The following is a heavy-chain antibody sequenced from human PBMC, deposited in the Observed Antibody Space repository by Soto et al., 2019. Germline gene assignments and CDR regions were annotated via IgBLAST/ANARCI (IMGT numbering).Heavy chain of an antibody. CDR1: GGTFSSYA. J-gene: IGHJ6*02. D-gene: IGHD6-13*01. CDR2: IIPIFGTA. V-gene: IGHV1-69*13. Sequence: SVKVSCKASGGTFSSYAISWVRQAPGQGLEWMGGIIPIFGTANYAQKFQGRVTITAEESPSTAYMELSSLRSEDTAVYYCARNGKAAAGTWGMHVSGPGTTATVSS. CDR3: ARNGKAAAGTWGMHV.